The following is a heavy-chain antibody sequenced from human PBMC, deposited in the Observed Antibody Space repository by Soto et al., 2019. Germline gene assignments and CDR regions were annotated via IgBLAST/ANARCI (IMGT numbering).Heavy chain of an antibody. CDR2: ISGYNGDT. J-gene: IGHJ6*02. Sequence: ASVKVSCKASGGTFSSYAISWVRQAPGQGLEWMGWISGYNGDTNNAQKFQDRVTMTIDRSTTTAYLELRSLTSDDTAVYYCAKNGHPPYYYYGMDVWGQGTTVTVS. V-gene: IGHV1-18*04. CDR1: GGTFSSYA. CDR3: AKNGHPPYYYYGMDV. D-gene: IGHD2-8*01.